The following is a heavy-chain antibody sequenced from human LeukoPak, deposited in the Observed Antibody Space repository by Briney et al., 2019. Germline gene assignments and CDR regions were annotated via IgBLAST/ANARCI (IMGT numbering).Heavy chain of an antibody. Sequence: PSETLSLTCAVSGGSISSGGYSWSWIRQPPGKGLEWIGYIYHSGSTYYNPSLKSRVTISVDRSKNQFSLKLSSVTAADTAVYYCARIVYYYESSGYSNWFDPWGQGTLVTVSS. J-gene: IGHJ5*02. V-gene: IGHV4-30-2*01. CDR2: IYHSGST. CDR1: GGSISSGGYS. CDR3: ARIVYYYESSGYSNWFDP. D-gene: IGHD3-22*01.